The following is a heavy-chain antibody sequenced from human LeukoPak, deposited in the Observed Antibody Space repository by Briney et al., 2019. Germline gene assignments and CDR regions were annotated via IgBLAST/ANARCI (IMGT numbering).Heavy chain of an antibody. D-gene: IGHD2/OR15-2a*01. CDR3: ARDAGRRPVYRGWFDP. J-gene: IGHJ5*02. V-gene: IGHV4-59*01. CDR2: IYYSGST. Sequence: SETLSLTCTVSGGSISSYYWSWIRQPPGKGLEWIGYIYYSGSTNYSPSLKSRVTISVDTSKNQFSLKLSSVTAADTAVYYCARDAGRRPVYRGWFDPWGQGTLVTVSS. CDR1: GGSISSYY.